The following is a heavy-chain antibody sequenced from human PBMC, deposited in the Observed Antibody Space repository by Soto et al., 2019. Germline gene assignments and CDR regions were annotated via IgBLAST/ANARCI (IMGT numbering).Heavy chain of an antibody. CDR1: GFTFNNHA. CDR2: ISGTGGST. J-gene: IGHJ4*02. Sequence: PGGSLRLSYAASGFTFNNHAMNWVRQAPGKGLEWVATISGTGGSTYYADSVKGRFTISRDNSKNTLYLQMNSLRVEDTAVYYCAKDRLGGNFDYWGQGTQVTVYS. CDR3: AKDRLGGNFDY. V-gene: IGHV3-23*01.